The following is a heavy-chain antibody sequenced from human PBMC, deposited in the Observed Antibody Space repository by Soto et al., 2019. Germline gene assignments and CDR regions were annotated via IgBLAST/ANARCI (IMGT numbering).Heavy chain of an antibody. D-gene: IGHD3-22*01. J-gene: IGHJ4*02. V-gene: IGHV3-30-3*01. Sequence: PGGSLRLSCAASGFTFSSYAMHWVRQAPGKGLEWVAVRSYDGSNKYYADSVKGRFTISRDNSKNTLYLQMNSLRAEDTAVYYCARVGPMTQRGAPDYWGQGTL. CDR1: GFTFSSYA. CDR2: RSYDGSNK. CDR3: ARVGPMTQRGAPDY.